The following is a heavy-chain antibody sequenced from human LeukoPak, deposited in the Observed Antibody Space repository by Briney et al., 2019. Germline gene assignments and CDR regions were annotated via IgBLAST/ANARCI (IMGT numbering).Heavy chain of an antibody. D-gene: IGHD2-21*01. CDR1: GYTFTGYY. V-gene: IGHV1-2*02. J-gene: IGHJ4*02. CDR3: ASAYYCGGDCYYDY. Sequence: ASVEVSCKASGYTFTGYYMHWVRQAPGQGLEWMGWINPNSGGTNYAQKFQGRVTMTRDTSISTAYMELSRLRSDDTAVYYCASAYYCGGDCYYDYWGQGTLVTVSS. CDR2: INPNSGGT.